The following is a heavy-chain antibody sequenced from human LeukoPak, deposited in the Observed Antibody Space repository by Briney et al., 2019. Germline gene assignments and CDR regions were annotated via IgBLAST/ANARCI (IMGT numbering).Heavy chain of an antibody. CDR2: IYYSGST. V-gene: IGHV4-61*01. J-gene: IGHJ5*02. CDR1: GDSTNSGNYY. CDR3: ARGGVNYKIAGP. Sequence: PSETLSLTCSVSGDSTNSGNYYWSWIRQPPGKGLEWIGYIYYSGSTNYNPSLKSRVTISVDTSKNQFSLKLSSVTAADTAVYYCARGGVNYKIAGPWGQGALVTVSS. D-gene: IGHD3-10*01.